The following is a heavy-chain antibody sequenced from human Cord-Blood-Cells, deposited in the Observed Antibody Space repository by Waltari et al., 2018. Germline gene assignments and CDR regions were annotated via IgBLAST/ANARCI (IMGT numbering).Heavy chain of an antibody. CDR2: IWYDGSNK. CDR3: ARDYDYYFDY. D-gene: IGHD3-3*01. J-gene: IGHJ4*02. V-gene: IGHV3-33*01. Sequence: QVQLVESGGGVVQPGRSLRLSCAASAFTFSSSGLHWVRQAPGKGLEWVAVIWYDGSNKYYADSVKGRFTISRDNSKNTLYLQMNILRAEDTAVYYCARDYDYYFDYWGQGTLVTVSS. CDR1: AFTFSSSG.